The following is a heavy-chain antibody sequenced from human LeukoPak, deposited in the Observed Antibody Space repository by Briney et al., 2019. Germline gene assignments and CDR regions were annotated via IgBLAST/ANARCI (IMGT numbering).Heavy chain of an antibody. Sequence: GASVKVSCKASGYTFTSYGISWVRQAPGQGLERMGWIGAYNGNTNYAQKLQGRVTMTTDTSTSTAYMELRSLRSDDTAVYYCARDQITMVRGVIIDNWFDPWGQGTLVTVSS. V-gene: IGHV1-18*01. CDR1: GYTFTSYG. CDR3: ARDQITMVRGVIIDNWFDP. CDR2: IGAYNGNT. D-gene: IGHD3-10*01. J-gene: IGHJ5*02.